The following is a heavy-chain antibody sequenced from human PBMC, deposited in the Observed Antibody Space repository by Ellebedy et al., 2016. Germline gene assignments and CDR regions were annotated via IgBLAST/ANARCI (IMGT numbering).Heavy chain of an antibody. CDR3: ARSGRELTFPFDY. Sequence: GGSLRLXXAASGFTFSSYSMSWVRQAPGKGLEWVSLIYSGGSTYYADSVKGRFIISRDNSKNTLYLEMNSLRAEDTAVYYCARSGRELTFPFDYWGQGTLVTVSS. CDR2: IYSGGST. D-gene: IGHD3-10*01. J-gene: IGHJ4*02. V-gene: IGHV3-66*01. CDR1: GFTFSSYS.